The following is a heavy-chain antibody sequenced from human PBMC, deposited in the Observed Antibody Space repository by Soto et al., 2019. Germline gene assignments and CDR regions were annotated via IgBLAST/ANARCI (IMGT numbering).Heavy chain of an antibody. CDR1: GFTFSIFA. CDR2: ISGSGGST. D-gene: IGHD3-10*01. J-gene: IGHJ4*02. V-gene: IGHV3-23*01. CDR3: AKEVSLGSTVDLGY. Sequence: EVQLLESGGDLVQPGGSLRLSCAASGFTFSIFAMSCVRQSPGKGLVWGSTISGSGGSTYYADAVKGRFSISSDNSMGTLNLQLKSLRVEATAIYYCAKEVSLGSTVDLGYWGQGTLVTVSS.